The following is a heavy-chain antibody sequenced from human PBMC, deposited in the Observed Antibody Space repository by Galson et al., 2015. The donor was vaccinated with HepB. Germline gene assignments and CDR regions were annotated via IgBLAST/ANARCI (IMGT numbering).Heavy chain of an antibody. J-gene: IGHJ6*03. Sequence: TLSLTCTVSGGSISSGGYYWSWIRQHPGKGLEWIGYIYYSGSTYYNPSLKSRVTISVDTSKNQFSLKLSSVTAADTAVYYCARGTSYYDFWSGYYSYYMDVWGKGTTVTVSS. CDR2: IYYSGST. D-gene: IGHD3-3*01. CDR3: ARGTSYYDFWSGYYSYYMDV. V-gene: IGHV4-31*03. CDR1: GGSISSGGYY.